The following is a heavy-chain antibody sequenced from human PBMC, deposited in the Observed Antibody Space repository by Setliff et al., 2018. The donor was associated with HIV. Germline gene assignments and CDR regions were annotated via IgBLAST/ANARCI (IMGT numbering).Heavy chain of an antibody. CDR2: ISRDGNTI. CDR3: ATNVLVAGSSLDS. CDR1: GFTFSDYY. Sequence: GGSLRLSCAASGFTFSDYYMSWLRQAPGKGLEWVSYISRDGNTIYYADAVKGRFTISRDGAKNSVFLQMNSLRVEDTAVYYCATNVLVAGSSLDSWGQGSLVTVSS. D-gene: IGHD6-19*01. V-gene: IGHV3-11*04. J-gene: IGHJ4*02.